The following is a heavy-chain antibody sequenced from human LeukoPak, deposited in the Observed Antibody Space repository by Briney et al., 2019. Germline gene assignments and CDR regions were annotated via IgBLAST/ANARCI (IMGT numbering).Heavy chain of an antibody. J-gene: IGHJ3*02. V-gene: IGHV1-46*01. Sequence: ASVKVSCKASGYTFTSYYMHWVRQAPGQGLEWMGIINPSGGSTSYAQKFQGRVTMTRDTSTSTVYMELSSLRSEDTAVYYCARASRPGLRAALDAFDIWGQGTMVTVSS. CDR1: GYTFTSYY. CDR2: INPSGGST. D-gene: IGHD5-12*01. CDR3: ARASRPGLRAALDAFDI.